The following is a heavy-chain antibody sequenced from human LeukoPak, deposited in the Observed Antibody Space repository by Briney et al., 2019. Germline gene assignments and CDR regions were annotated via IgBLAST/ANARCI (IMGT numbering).Heavy chain of an antibody. V-gene: IGHV3-23*01. CDR3: AKDTSIGKYCTNGVCSPFDY. J-gene: IGHJ4*02. CDR2: ISDSGDYT. D-gene: IGHD2-8*01. Sequence: GGSLTLSCAGSGFTFSSYAMSWVRQAPGQGLEWVSVISDSGDYTSYADSVRGRFTISRDNSRNSLYLQMISLRPEDTAVYYCAKDTSIGKYCTNGVCSPFDYWGQGTLVTVSS. CDR1: GFTFSSYA.